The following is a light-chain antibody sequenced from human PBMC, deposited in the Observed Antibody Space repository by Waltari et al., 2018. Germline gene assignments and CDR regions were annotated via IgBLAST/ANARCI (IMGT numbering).Light chain of an antibody. J-gene: IGKJ1*01. V-gene: IGKV3-20*01. CDR2: HTS. CDR1: QCVDKY. Sequence: EIVLTQYAGTLSLSPGERATLACRASQCVDKYLAGYQQKPGQAPSLLIYHTSTRATGIPDRFSGSGFGTDFSLTISRLEPEDFAVYYCQKYNSLPATFGQGTKVEVK. CDR3: QKYNSLPAT.